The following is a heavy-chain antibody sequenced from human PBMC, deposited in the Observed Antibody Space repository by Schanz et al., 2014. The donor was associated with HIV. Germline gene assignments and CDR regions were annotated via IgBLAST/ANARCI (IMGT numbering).Heavy chain of an antibody. CDR1: GGSLNGYY. D-gene: IGHD2-2*02. V-gene: IGHV4-34*01. CDR2: INHSGST. J-gene: IGHJ5*02. Sequence: QVQLQQWGAGLLKPSETLSLTCAVYGGSLNGYYWTWIRQPPGKGLEWIGEINHSGSTNYNPSLKSRVTIPIDTSKTQFSLKLSSVTAADTAVYYCARGIRRDCSSPSCNTGWFDPWGQGTLVTVSS. CDR3: ARGIRRDCSSPSCNTGWFDP.